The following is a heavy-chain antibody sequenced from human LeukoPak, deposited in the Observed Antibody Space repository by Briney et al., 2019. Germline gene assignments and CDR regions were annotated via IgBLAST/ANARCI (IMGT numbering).Heavy chain of an antibody. D-gene: IGHD6-13*01. V-gene: IGHV4-39*02. Sequence: RTSETLSLTCTVSGGSISSSGYYWGWMRQPPGKGPEWIGSIYYSGSTYYNPSLKSRVTISVDTSKNQFSLKLSSVAAADTAVYYCARDPTAAGKGAWFDPWGQGTLVTVSS. CDR1: GGSISSSGYY. CDR3: ARDPTAAGKGAWFDP. J-gene: IGHJ5*02. CDR2: IYYSGST.